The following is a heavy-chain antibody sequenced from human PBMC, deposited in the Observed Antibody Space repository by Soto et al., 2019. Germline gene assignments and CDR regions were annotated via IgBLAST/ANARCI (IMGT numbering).Heavy chain of an antibody. J-gene: IGHJ4*02. CDR1: GYTFTKYG. D-gene: IGHD6-13*01. V-gene: IGHV1-18*01. CDR3: ARGSSPVDFDY. Sequence: QVHLVQSGGEVKKPGASVKVSCKASGYTFTKYGVNWVRQAPGQGLEWMGWINTYNGIINYAKRLQGRITLTTDTSSRTTYMELRSLTSDETAVYYCARGSSPVDFDYWGQGTLVTVSS. CDR2: INTYNGII.